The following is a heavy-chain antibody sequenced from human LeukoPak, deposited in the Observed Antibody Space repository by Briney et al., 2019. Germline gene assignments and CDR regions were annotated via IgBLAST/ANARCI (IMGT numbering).Heavy chain of an antibody. V-gene: IGHV3-66*01. J-gene: IGHJ3*02. Sequence: GGSLRLSCAASGFTVSTNYMSWVRQAPGKGLEWVSVLYSGGSTYYADSVQGRFTISRDNSKNTLYLQMNSLRAEDTAVYYCAKLSDSAYDYGTHDAFDIWGQGTMVTVSS. CDR2: LYSGGST. D-gene: IGHD4-17*01. CDR1: GFTVSTNY. CDR3: AKLSDSAYDYGTHDAFDI.